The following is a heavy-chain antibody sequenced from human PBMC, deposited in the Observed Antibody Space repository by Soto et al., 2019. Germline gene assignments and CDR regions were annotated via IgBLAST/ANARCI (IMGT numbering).Heavy chain of an antibody. Sequence: QVQLVQSGAEVKKPGASVKVSCEASGYTFTTYGISWVRQAPGQGLEWMGWISAYNGITNYAQKLQGRVTLTTDTATSTVYMELRSLSSDDTAVYYCARDYDSSGYSRSPSYLWGGGTLVTVSS. J-gene: IGHJ2*01. CDR1: GYTFTTYG. D-gene: IGHD3-22*01. CDR3: ARDYDSSGYSRSPSYL. CDR2: ISAYNGIT. V-gene: IGHV1-18*01.